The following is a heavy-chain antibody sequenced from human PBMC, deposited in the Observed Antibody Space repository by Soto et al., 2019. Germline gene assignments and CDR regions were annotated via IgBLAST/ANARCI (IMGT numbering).Heavy chain of an antibody. Sequence: PGGSLRLSCAASGFTFNRYRMSWVHQAPGRGLECVADINQNGSEQRYVDSVKGRFTISRDNAENSLYLQMNSLRAEDTAVYFCSTLSWDSSGWYWGQGTPVTVSS. V-gene: IGHV3-7*03. D-gene: IGHD6-19*01. CDR3: STLSWDSSGWY. CDR2: INQNGSEQ. CDR1: GFTFNRYR. J-gene: IGHJ4*02.